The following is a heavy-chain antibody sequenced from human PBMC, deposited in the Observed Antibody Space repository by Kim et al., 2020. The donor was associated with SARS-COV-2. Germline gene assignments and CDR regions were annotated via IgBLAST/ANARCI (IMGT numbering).Heavy chain of an antibody. D-gene: IGHD4-17*01. J-gene: IGHJ4*02. Sequence: YAPKFQGRVTITADESTSTAYMELSSLRSEDTAVYYCARGRDYGDYAGGYWGQGTLVTVSS. V-gene: IGHV1-69*01. CDR3: ARGRDYGDYAGGY.